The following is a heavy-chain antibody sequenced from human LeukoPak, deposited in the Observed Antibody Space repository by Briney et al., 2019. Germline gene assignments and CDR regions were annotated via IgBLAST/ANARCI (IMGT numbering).Heavy chain of an antibody. CDR3: AKSLSGYYRYDY. CDR2: VSGSGGTT. CDR1: GFTFSTYA. D-gene: IGHD3-22*01. V-gene: IGHV3-23*01. Sequence: RGSLRLSCAASGFTFSTYAMSWVRQAPGKGLEWVSAVSGSGGTTYYADPVKGRFTISRDNSKNTLYLQMNSLRAEDTALYYCAKSLSGYYRYDYWGQGTLVTVSS. J-gene: IGHJ4*02.